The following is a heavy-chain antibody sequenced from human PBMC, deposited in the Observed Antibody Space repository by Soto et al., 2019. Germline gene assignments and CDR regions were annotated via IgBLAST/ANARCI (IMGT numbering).Heavy chain of an antibody. V-gene: IGHV4-59*01. D-gene: IGHD5-12*01. CDR2: IYYSGST. CDR3: ARESSGYDRAEYFQH. J-gene: IGHJ1*01. CDR1: GGSISSYY. Sequence: SETLSLTRTVSGGSISSYYWIWIRQPPGKGLEWIGYIYYSGSTNYNPSLKSRVTISVDTSKNQFSLKLSSVTAADTAVYYCARESSGYDRAEYFQHWGQGTLVTVSS.